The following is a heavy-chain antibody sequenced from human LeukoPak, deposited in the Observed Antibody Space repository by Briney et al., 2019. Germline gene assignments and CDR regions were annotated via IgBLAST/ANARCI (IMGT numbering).Heavy chain of an antibody. CDR3: ARAHDGDGLDYYYMDV. V-gene: IGHV1-69*01. CDR2: IIPIFGTA. CDR1: GGTFSSYA. J-gene: IGHJ6*03. D-gene: IGHD4-17*01. Sequence: GSSVKVSCKASGGTFSSYAISWVRQAPGQGLEWMGGIIPIFGTANYAQKFRGRVTITADESTSTAYMELSSLRSEDTAVYYCARAHDGDGLDYYYMDVWGKGTTVTVSS.